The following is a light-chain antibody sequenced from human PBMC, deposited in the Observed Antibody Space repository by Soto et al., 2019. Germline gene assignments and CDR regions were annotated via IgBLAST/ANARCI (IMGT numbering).Light chain of an antibody. CDR3: QQFSSYPRT. V-gene: IGKV1-9*01. CDR1: QGISSY. CDR2: AAS. Sequence: DIRLTQSPSFLSASVGDRVTITCRASQGISSYLAWYQQKPGKAPKLLIYAASTLQSGVPSRFSGSGSGTDFTLTISSLQPEDFASYYCQQFSSYPRTFGQGTKLEIK. J-gene: IGKJ2*01.